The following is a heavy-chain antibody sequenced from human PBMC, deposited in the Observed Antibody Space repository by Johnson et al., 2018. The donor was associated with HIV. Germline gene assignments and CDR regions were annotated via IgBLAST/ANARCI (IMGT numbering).Heavy chain of an antibody. Sequence: QAPGKGLEWVSGINWNGGSTGYADSVKGRFTISRDNAKNSLYLQMNSLRAEDTALYYCARELIVGATNAFDIWGQGTVVTVSS. V-gene: IGHV3-20*03. D-gene: IGHD1-26*01. CDR3: ARELIVGATNAFDI. CDR2: INWNGGST. J-gene: IGHJ3*02.